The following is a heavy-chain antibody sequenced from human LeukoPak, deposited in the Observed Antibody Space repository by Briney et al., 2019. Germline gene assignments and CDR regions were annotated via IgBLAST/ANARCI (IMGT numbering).Heavy chain of an antibody. J-gene: IGHJ4*02. V-gene: IGHV3-48*01. CDR2: ISSSSRTI. D-gene: IGHD5/OR15-5a*01. CDR3: AKKVGLVSAPLYYFDV. CDR1: GFTFSSYN. Sequence: GGSLRLSCAASGFTFSSYNMNWVRQAPGKGLEWLSYISSSSRTIHYADSVKGRFTISRDNAKNSLYLQMNSLRAEDTAIYYCAKKVGLVSAPLYYFDVWGQGTLVTVSS.